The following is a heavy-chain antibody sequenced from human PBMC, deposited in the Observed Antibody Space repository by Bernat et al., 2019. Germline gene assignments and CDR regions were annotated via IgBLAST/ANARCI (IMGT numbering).Heavy chain of an antibody. CDR2: IDPETGGT. D-gene: IGHD3-10*01. J-gene: IGHJ6*01. CDR3: TLYGYYAMDY. CDR1: GYTFTDYE. Sequence: QVQLQQSGAELVRPGASVTLSCKSSGYTFTDYEMHWVKQTPVHGLEWIGAIDPETGGTAYNQKFKGKAILTADKSSSTAYMELRSLTSEDSAVYYCTLYGYYAMDYWGQGTSVTVSS. V-gene: IGHV1-24*01.